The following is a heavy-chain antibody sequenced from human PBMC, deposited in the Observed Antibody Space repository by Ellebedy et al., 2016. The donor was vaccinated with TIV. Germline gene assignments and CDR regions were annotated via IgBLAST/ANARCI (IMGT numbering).Heavy chain of an antibody. J-gene: IGHJ4*02. D-gene: IGHD2-8*01. CDR1: GGSINGYY. CDR3: ARRNGYFDY. Sequence: MPSETLSLTCTVSGGSINGYYWAWIRQPPGKGLEWIGSIYFGGSTYYNPSLKSRVTISVDTSKNQFSLKLSSVTAADTAVYYCARRNGYFDYWGQGTLVTVSS. CDR2: IYFGGST. V-gene: IGHV4-39*01.